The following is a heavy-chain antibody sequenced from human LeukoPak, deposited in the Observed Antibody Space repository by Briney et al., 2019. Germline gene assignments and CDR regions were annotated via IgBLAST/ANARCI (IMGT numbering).Heavy chain of an antibody. J-gene: IGHJ4*02. D-gene: IGHD6-13*01. CDR2: ISGSGGST. Sequence: GGSLRLSCAASGFTFSSYAMSWVRQAPGKGLEWVSAISGSGGSTYYADSVKGRLTISRDNSKNTLYLQMNSLRAEDTAVYYCAKVKCDSSSCGEVYNDYWGQGTLVTVSS. CDR3: AKVKCDSSSCGEVYNDY. V-gene: IGHV3-23*01. CDR1: GFTFSSYA.